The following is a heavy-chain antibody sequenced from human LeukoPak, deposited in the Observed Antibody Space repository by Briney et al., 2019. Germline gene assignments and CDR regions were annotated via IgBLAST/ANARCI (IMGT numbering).Heavy chain of an antibody. Sequence: SETLSLTCIVSGGSISSSSYYWGWIRQPPGKGLEWIGSIYYSGSTYYNPSLKSRVTISVDTSKNQFSLKLSSVTAADTAVYYCASLAGIVADNWFDPWGQGTLVTVSS. CDR2: IYYSGST. CDR3: ASLAGIVADNWFDP. CDR1: GGSISSSSYY. D-gene: IGHD6-25*01. V-gene: IGHV4-39*07. J-gene: IGHJ5*02.